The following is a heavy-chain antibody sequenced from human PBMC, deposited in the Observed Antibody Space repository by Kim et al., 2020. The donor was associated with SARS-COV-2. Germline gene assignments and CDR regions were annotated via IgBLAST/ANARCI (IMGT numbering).Heavy chain of an antibody. CDR3: ARGPLYGDPTELEFDP. Sequence: SVKVSCKASGGTFSSYAISWVRQAPGQGLEWMGGIIPIFGTANYAQKFQGRVTITADESTSTAYMELSSLRSEDTAVYYCARGPLYGDPTELEFDPWGQGTLVTVSS. V-gene: IGHV1-69*13. CDR1: GGTFSSYA. CDR2: IIPIFGTA. D-gene: IGHD4-17*01. J-gene: IGHJ5*02.